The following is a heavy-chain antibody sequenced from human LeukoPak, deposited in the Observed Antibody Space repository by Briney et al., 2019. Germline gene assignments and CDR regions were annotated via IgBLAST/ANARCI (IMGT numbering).Heavy chain of an antibody. D-gene: IGHD3-22*01. Sequence: GGSRRLSCATSGFTFDDYAMHWVRQAPGKGLEWVSHISWNSGSIGYADSVKGRFTISRDNAKNFLYLQMNSLRAEDTAVYYCAKDPTYDSSGYYWYYFDYWGQGTLVTVSS. CDR3: AKDPTYDSSGYYWYYFDY. J-gene: IGHJ4*02. CDR2: ISWNSGSI. CDR1: GFTFDDYA. V-gene: IGHV3-9*01.